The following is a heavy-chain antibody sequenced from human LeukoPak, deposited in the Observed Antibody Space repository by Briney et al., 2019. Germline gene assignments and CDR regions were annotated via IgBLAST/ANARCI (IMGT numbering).Heavy chain of an antibody. CDR1: GGSISSSNW. V-gene: IGHV4-4*02. CDR3: ARCPSSWDHDAFDI. J-gene: IGHJ3*02. Sequence: SGTLSLTCAVSGGSISSSNWWSWVRQPPGKGLEWIGEIYHSGSTNYNPSLKSRVTISVDKSKNQFSLKLSSVTAADTAVYYCARCPSSWDHDAFDIWGQGTMVTVSS. CDR2: IYHSGST. D-gene: IGHD6-13*01.